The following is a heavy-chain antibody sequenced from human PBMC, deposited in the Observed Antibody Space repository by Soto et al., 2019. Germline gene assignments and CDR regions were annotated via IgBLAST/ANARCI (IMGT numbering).Heavy chain of an antibody. J-gene: IGHJ6*02. CDR2: IIPIFGTA. Sequence: QVQLVQSGAEVKKPGSSVKVSCKASGGTFSSYAISWVRQAPGQGLEWMGGIIPIFGTANYAQKCQGRVTISADESTSKAYMELSSLRSEDTAVYYCARFYCSSTSCPDYYYYCGMDVWGQGTTVTVSS. CDR3: ARFYCSSTSCPDYYYYCGMDV. D-gene: IGHD2-2*01. CDR1: GGTFSSYA. V-gene: IGHV1-69*01.